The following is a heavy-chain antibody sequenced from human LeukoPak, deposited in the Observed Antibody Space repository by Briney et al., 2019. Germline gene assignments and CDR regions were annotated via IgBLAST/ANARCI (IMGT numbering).Heavy chain of an antibody. CDR2: ISYDGSSK. D-gene: IGHD5-18*01. CDR1: GFTFSSYG. V-gene: IGHV3-30*03. J-gene: IGHJ3*02. CDR3: ARARSSYGYGDAFDI. Sequence: GGSLRLSCAASGFTFSSYGMSWVRQAPGKGLEWVAVISYDGSSKYYADSVKGRFTISRDNSKNTLYLQMNSLRAEDTAVYYCARARSSYGYGDAFDIWGQGTMVTVSS.